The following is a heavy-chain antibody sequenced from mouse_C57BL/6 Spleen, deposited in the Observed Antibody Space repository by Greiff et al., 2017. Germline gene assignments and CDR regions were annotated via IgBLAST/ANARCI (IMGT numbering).Heavy chain of an antibody. Sequence: EVKLQESGGDLVKPGGSLKLSCAASGFTFSSYGMSWVRQTPDKRLEWVATISSGGSYTYYPDSVKGRFTISRDNAKNTLYLQMSSLKSEDTAMYYCARHLVYYFDYWGQGTTLTVSS. J-gene: IGHJ2*01. CDR3: ARHLVYYFDY. D-gene: IGHD1-1*02. V-gene: IGHV5-6*01. CDR2: ISSGGSYT. CDR1: GFTFSSYG.